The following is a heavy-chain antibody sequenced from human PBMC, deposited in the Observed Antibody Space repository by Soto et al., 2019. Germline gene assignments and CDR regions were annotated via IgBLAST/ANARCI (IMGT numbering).Heavy chain of an antibody. CDR3: ARGWGYDSNDYYYAY. CDR2: IIPIFGTA. J-gene: IGHJ4*02. V-gene: IGHV1-69*01. CDR1: GGTFSRHA. D-gene: IGHD3-22*01. Sequence: QVQLVQSGAEVRKPGSSVKVSCKASGGTFSRHAISWVRQAPGQGLEWMGGIIPIFGTAKHAQKFQGRVTSIADESTSTVYMELSSMRSEDTAMYYCARGWGYDSNDYYYAYWGQGTLVIVSS.